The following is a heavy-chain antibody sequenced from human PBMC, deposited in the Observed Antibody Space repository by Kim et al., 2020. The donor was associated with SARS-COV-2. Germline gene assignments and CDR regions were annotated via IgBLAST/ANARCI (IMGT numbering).Heavy chain of an antibody. Sequence: GGSLRLSCAASGFTFSSFGVHWVRQAPGKGLEWVSVISNDGSHRSYADSVKGRFTISRDNSKNTLFLQMNSLRAEDTAVYYCAKGRFCSNGVCYPEFDHWGQGTLVTVSS. V-gene: IGHV3-30*18. CDR3: AKGRFCSNGVCYPEFDH. CDR2: ISNDGSHR. D-gene: IGHD2-8*01. J-gene: IGHJ4*02. CDR1: GFTFSSFG.